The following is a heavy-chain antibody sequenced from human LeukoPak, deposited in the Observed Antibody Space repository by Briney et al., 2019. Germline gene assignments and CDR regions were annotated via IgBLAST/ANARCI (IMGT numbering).Heavy chain of an antibody. Sequence: SVKVSCKASGGTFSSYAISWVRQAPGQGLEWMGGIIPIFGTANYAQKFQGRVTITTDESTSTAYMELSSLRSEDTAVYYCARQKGGYCSSTSCYEIYYFDYWGQGTLVTVSS. D-gene: IGHD2-2*01. CDR1: GGTFSSYA. CDR3: ARQKGGYCSSTSCYEIYYFDY. V-gene: IGHV1-69*05. CDR2: IIPIFGTA. J-gene: IGHJ4*02.